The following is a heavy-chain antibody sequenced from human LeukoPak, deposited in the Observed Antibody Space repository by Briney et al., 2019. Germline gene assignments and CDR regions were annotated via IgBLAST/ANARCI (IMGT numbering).Heavy chain of an antibody. Sequence: KPSETLSLTCTVSGGSISGYYWSWIRQPPGKGLEWIGEINHSGSTNYNPSLKSRVTISVDTSKNQFSLKLSSVTAADTAVYYCARGLRRATVHSSGWWGILGNYYMDVWGKGTTVTVSS. D-gene: IGHD6-19*01. CDR3: ARGLRRATVHSSGWWGILGNYYMDV. CDR2: INHSGST. V-gene: IGHV4-34*01. J-gene: IGHJ6*03. CDR1: GGSISGYY.